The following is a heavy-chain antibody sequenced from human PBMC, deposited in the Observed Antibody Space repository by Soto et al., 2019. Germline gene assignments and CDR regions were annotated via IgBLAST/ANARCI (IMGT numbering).Heavy chain of an antibody. Sequence: SETLSLTCTVSGGSISSYYWSWIRQPPGKGPEWIGYIYYSGSTNYNPSLKSRVTISVDTSKNQFSLKLSSVTAADTAVYYCARSGWRTIFDYWGQGTLVTVS. CDR1: GGSISSYY. CDR3: ARSGWRTIFDY. D-gene: IGHD6-19*01. J-gene: IGHJ4*02. CDR2: IYYSGST. V-gene: IGHV4-59*01.